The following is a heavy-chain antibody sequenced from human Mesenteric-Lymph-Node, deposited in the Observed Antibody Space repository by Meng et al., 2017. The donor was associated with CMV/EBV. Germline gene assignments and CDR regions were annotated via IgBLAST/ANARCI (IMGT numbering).Heavy chain of an antibody. CDR2: ISSSSSYI. V-gene: IGHV3-21*01. D-gene: IGHD3-3*01. CDR1: GFTFSSYS. Sequence: GESLKISCAASGFTFSSYSMNWVRQAPGKGLEWVSSISSSSSYIYYADSVKGRFTISRDNAKNSLYLQMNSLRAEDTAVYYCARDGNDFWSGYHYYFDYWGQGTLVTV. CDR3: ARDGNDFWSGYHYYFDY. J-gene: IGHJ4*02.